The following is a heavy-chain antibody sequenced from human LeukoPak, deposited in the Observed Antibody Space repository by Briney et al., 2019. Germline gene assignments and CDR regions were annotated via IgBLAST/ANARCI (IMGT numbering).Heavy chain of an antibody. CDR1: GYTFTSYD. Sequence: ASVKVSCKASGYTFTSYDINWVRQATGQGLEWMGWMNPNSGNTGYAQKFQGRVTITRNTSISTAYMELSSLRSEDTAVYYCARGGTVNWNYGIDYWGQGTLVTVSS. V-gene: IGHV1-8*03. D-gene: IGHD1-7*01. CDR3: ARGGTVNWNYGIDY. CDR2: MNPNSGNT. J-gene: IGHJ4*02.